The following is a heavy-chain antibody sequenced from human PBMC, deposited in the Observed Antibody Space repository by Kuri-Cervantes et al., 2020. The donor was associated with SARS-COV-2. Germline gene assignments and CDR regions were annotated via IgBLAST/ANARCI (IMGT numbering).Heavy chain of an antibody. CDR1: GYTFTSYY. D-gene: IGHD2-21*01. Sequence: ASVKVSCKASGYTFTSYYMHRVRQAPGQGLEWMGIINPSGGSTSYAQKFQGRVTMTRDTSTSTVYMELSSLTSEDTAIYYCYCAPKEGFDSWGQGTLVTVSS. V-gene: IGHV1-46*01. CDR3: YCAPKEGFDS. J-gene: IGHJ4*02. CDR2: INPSGGST.